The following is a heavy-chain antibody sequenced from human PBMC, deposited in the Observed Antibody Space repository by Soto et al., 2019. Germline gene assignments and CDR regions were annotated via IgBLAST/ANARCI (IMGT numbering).Heavy chain of an antibody. CDR2: IYHSGST. CDR1: GGSISSGGYS. CDR3: ARGTHKMRAFDI. J-gene: IGHJ3*02. V-gene: IGHV4-30-2*01. Sequence: PSETQSLTCAVSGGSISSGGYSWSWIRQPPGKGLEWIGYIYHSGSTYYNPSLKGRVTISVDRSKNQFSLKLSSVTAADTAVYYCARGTHKMRAFDIWGQGTMVTVS.